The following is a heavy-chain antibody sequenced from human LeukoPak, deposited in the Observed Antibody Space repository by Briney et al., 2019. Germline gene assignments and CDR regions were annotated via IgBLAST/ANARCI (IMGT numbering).Heavy chain of an antibody. Sequence: ASVKVSCKASGYTFTGYYMHWVRQAPGQGLEWMGIINPSGGSTSYAQKFQGRVTMTRDMSTSTVYMELSSLRSEDTAVYYCAREFGSVSGDYWGQGTLVTVSS. J-gene: IGHJ4*02. CDR1: GYTFTGYY. D-gene: IGHD3-10*01. V-gene: IGHV1-46*01. CDR3: AREFGSVSGDY. CDR2: INPSGGST.